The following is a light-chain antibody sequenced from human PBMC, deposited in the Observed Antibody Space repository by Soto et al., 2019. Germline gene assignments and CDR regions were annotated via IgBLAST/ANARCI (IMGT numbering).Light chain of an antibody. V-gene: IGKV3-20*01. Sequence: EIVLTQSPGTLSLSPGERATLSCRASQSVTSNYLAWYQQKPGQAPRLLIFGASNRATGIPDRFSGSGYGTDFTLTITRLEPEDFAVYYCQQYGSSPPYPFGRGTRLEIK. CDR1: QSVTSNY. CDR3: QQYGSSPPYP. J-gene: IGKJ5*01. CDR2: GAS.